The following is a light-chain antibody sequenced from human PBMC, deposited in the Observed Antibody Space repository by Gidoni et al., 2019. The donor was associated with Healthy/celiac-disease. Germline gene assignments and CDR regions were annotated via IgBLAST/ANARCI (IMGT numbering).Light chain of an antibody. CDR3: QAWDSSTASVV. J-gene: IGLJ2*01. CDR2: QDS. Sequence: SSELPQPPSVSVSPGQTASITCSGDKLGDKYACWYQQKPGQSPVLVIYQDSKRPSGIPERFSGSNSGNTATLTISGTQAMDEADYYCQAWDSSTASVVFGGGTKLTVL. V-gene: IGLV3-1*01. CDR1: KLGDKY.